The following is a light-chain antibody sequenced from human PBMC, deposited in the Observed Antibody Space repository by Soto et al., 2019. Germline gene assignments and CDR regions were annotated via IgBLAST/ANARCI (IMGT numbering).Light chain of an antibody. Sequence: DIVLTQSPGTLSLSPGERATLSCRASQSVRSRYLAWYQQKAGQAPRLLIYDASRRATGIPDRFSGSGSGTDCTLTISRLEPEDFAVYYCHQYGSSVTFGGGTKLEIK. J-gene: IGKJ4*01. CDR3: HQYGSSVT. CDR1: QSVRSRY. CDR2: DAS. V-gene: IGKV3-20*01.